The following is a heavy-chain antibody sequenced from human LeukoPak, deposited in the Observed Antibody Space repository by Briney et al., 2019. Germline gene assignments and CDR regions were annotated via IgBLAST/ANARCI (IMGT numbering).Heavy chain of an antibody. CDR3: ARRSIDMAKYYFDY. J-gene: IGHJ4*02. D-gene: IGHD5-24*01. CDR2: LYSSGNT. Sequence: GSLRLSCAASGFTFSSYWMSWIRQPPGKGLEWIVSLYSSGNTFYNPSLKSRVTISVDTSKNQFSLRLSSVTAADTAVYYCARRSIDMAKYYFDYWGQGTLVTVSS. V-gene: IGHV4-39*01. CDR1: GFTFSSYW.